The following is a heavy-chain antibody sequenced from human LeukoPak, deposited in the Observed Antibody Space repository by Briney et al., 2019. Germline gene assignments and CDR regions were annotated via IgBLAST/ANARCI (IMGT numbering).Heavy chain of an antibody. J-gene: IGHJ4*02. Sequence: PSETLSLTCAVYGGSFSGYYWSWIRQPPGKGLEWIGEINHSGSTNYNPSLKSRVTISVDTSKNQFSLKLSSVTAADTAVYYCARGAGGATYEAFDFWGQGTLVTVSS. CDR1: GGSFSGYY. CDR3: ARGAGGATYEAFDF. CDR2: INHSGST. D-gene: IGHD1-26*01. V-gene: IGHV4-34*01.